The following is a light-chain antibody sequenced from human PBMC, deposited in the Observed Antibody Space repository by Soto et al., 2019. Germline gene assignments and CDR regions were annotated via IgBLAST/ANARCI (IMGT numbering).Light chain of an antibody. Sequence: EIVMTQSPATLSVSPGERATLSCSASQSVSSSYLAWYQQKPGQAPRLLIYGASTRATGIPARFSGSGSGTEFTLTISSLQSEDLAVYYCQQYGSSTPGTFGQGTKVDIK. CDR3: QQYGSSTPGT. V-gene: IGKV3-15*01. CDR1: QSVSSSY. CDR2: GAS. J-gene: IGKJ1*01.